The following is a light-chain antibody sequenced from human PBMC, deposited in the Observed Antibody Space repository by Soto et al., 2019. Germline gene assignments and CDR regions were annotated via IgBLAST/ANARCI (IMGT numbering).Light chain of an antibody. CDR3: CSYAGSRTPLI. Sequence: QSVLTQAASVSGSPGQSITISCTGTSSDVGSYNLVSWYQQHPGKAPKLMIYEVSKRPSGLSNRFSGSKSGNTASLTSSGLQAEDEADYYCCSYAGSRTPLIFGTGTKLTVL. CDR2: EVS. V-gene: IGLV2-23*02. CDR1: SSDVGSYNL. J-gene: IGLJ1*01.